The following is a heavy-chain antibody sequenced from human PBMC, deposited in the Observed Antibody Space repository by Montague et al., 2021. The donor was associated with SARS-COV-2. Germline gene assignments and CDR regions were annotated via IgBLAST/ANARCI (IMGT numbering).Heavy chain of an antibody. CDR1: GFTFSSYA. V-gene: IGHV3-23*01. D-gene: IGHD3-22*01. Sequence: SLRLSCAASGFTFSSYAMSWVRQAPGKGLEWVSGISDSGGSTYYADSVKGRFTISRDNFKNTLYLQMNSLRAEDTAVYYCAKGGERITMIVVVITLADFDYWGQGTLVTVSS. CDR2: ISDSGGST. J-gene: IGHJ4*02. CDR3: AKGGERITMIVVVITLADFDY.